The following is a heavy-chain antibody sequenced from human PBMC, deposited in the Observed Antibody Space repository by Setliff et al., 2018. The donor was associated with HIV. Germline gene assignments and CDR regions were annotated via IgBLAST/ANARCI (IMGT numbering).Heavy chain of an antibody. CDR1: GESFKGHY. CDR2: VDYSGDA. J-gene: IGHJ3*01. CDR3: TRGPGGTVPKPLEAFDV. Sequence: PSETLSLTCAVYGESFKGHYWSWIRQPPGKGLEWIGYVDYSGDAEYNPSLQSRATISRDPSKSQVSLTLNSATAADTAVYYCTRGPGGTVPKPLEAFDVWGRGAVVTVSS. V-gene: IGHV4-59*11. D-gene: IGHD1-7*01.